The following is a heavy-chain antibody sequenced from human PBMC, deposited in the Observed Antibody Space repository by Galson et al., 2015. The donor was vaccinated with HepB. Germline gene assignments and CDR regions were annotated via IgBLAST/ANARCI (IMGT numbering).Heavy chain of an antibody. CDR1: GYTFTGYY. J-gene: IGHJ6*02. D-gene: IGHD1-26*01. CDR2: INPNSGGT. V-gene: IGHV1-2*04. CDR3: ARGGSIVGASVVLIKDV. Sequence: SVKVSCKASGYTFTGYYVHWVRQAPGQGLEWMGWINPNSGGTNYAQKFQGWVTMTRDTSISTAYMELSRLRSDDTAVYYCARGGSIVGASVVLIKDVWGQGTTVTVSS.